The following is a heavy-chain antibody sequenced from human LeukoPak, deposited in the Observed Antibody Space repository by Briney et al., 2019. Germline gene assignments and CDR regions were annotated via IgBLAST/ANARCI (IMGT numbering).Heavy chain of an antibody. Sequence: GGSLRLSCAASGFTFSSYAMSWVRQAPGKGLEWVSAISGSGGSTYYADSVKGRFTISRDNSKDTLYLQMNSLRAEDTAVYYCAKALNYYDSSGRYYYYGMDVWGQGTTVTVSS. J-gene: IGHJ6*02. V-gene: IGHV3-23*01. CDR2: ISGSGGST. D-gene: IGHD3-22*01. CDR1: GFTFSSYA. CDR3: AKALNYYDSSGRYYYYGMDV.